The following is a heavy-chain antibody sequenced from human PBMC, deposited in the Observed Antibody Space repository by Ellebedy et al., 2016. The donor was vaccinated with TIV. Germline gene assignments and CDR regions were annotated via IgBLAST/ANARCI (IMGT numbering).Heavy chain of an antibody. V-gene: IGHV2-70*11. J-gene: IGHJ4*02. CDR3: ARSGGADLDF. Sequence: SGPTLVKPTQTLTLTCTFSGFSLPTSGMCVSWIRQPPGKALEWLARIDWDDDEYYTPSLKTRLTISKDTSKNPVFLKMTNMDPLDTPTYYCARSGGADLDFWGQGTLVTVSS. CDR1: GFSLPTSGMC. CDR2: IDWDDDE. D-gene: IGHD3-16*01.